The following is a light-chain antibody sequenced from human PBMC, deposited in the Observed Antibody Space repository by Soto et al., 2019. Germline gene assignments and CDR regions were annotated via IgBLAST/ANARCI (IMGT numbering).Light chain of an antibody. Sequence: QLVLTQSPSASASLGASVKLTCTLSSGRSRYAIAWHQQQPEKGPRYLMKLNSDGSHSKGDGIPDRFSGSSSGAERYLTISSLQSEDEADYYCQTWGTGTVVFGGGTKVTVL. V-gene: IGLV4-69*01. CDR3: QTWGTGTVV. CDR1: SGRSRYA. J-gene: IGLJ2*01. CDR2: LNSDGSH.